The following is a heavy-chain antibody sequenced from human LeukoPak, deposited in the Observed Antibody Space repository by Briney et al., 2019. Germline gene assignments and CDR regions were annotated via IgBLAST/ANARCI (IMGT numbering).Heavy chain of an antibody. CDR1: GGSISTYY. J-gene: IGHJ4*02. Sequence: PSETLSLTCTVSGGSISTYYWSWIRQPPGKGLEWIGYMHYSGSTNYNPSFKSRATASVDMSKNQLSLKLSSVTAADTAVYYCASIAVRNNYFDNWGQGTLVTVSS. D-gene: IGHD6-19*01. CDR2: MHYSGST. V-gene: IGHV4-59*01. CDR3: ASIAVRNNYFDN.